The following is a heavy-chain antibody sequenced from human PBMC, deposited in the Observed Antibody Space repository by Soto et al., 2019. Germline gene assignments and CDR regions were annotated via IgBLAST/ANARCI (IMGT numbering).Heavy chain of an antibody. J-gene: IGHJ4*02. D-gene: IGHD1-7*01. V-gene: IGHV3-15*01. CDR2: IRTKAEGETT. CDR3: TSNYNFEY. CDR1: GFTFSNAW. Sequence: EVQLVESGGGLVEPGGSLRLSCAASGFTFSNAWMDWVRQAPGKWLQWVGRIRTKAEGETTIYAAPVEGRFTISREDSKNTLYLQMNSLKTDDTAVYYCTSNYNFEYWGRGTLVTVSS.